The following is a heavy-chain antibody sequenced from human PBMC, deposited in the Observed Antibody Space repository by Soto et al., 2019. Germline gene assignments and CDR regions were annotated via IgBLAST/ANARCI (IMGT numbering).Heavy chain of an antibody. Sequence: QVQLVQSGAEVKKPGSSVKVSCKASGGTFSSYAISWVRQAPGQGLEWMGGIIPNFGTANYAQKFQGRVTITADESTSTAYMELSSLRSEDTAVYYCATVGTVAPDYYYYGMDVWGQWTTVTVSS. CDR1: GGTFSSYA. V-gene: IGHV1-69*01. CDR2: IIPNFGTA. CDR3: ATVGTVAPDYYYYGMDV. J-gene: IGHJ6*02. D-gene: IGHD4-17*01.